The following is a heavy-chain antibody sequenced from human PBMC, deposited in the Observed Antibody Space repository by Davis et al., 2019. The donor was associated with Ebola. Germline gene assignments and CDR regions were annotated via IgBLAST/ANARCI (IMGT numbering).Heavy chain of an antibody. J-gene: IGHJ6*02. CDR1: GGSISHSDYM. D-gene: IGHD5-18*01. CDR3: ARPVSPGYTYGYYYYDMDV. Sequence: SETLSLTCAVSGGSISHSDYMWAWIRQPPGKGLEWIGSICNSGSTYYNPSLESRVTISVDTSKNQLSLKLTSVTATDTAVYYCARPVSPGYTYGYYYYDMDVWGQGTTVTVSS. CDR2: ICNSGST. V-gene: IGHV4-39*01.